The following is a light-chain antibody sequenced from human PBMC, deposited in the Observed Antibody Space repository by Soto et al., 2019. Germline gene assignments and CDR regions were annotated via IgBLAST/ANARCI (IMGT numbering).Light chain of an antibody. CDR1: QSINTF. J-gene: IGKJ4*01. V-gene: IGKV3-11*01. Sequence: EIVLTQSPGTLSLSPGERASLSCRASQSINTFLAWYQQKPGQAPRLLIYEATNRAIGIPDRFSGSGSGTDFTLTISSLQPEDFAVYYCQQRASWPSTFGGGTKVDVK. CDR3: QQRASWPST. CDR2: EAT.